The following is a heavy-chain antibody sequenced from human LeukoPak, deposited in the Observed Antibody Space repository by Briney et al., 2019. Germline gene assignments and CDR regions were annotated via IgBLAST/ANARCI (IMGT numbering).Heavy chain of an antibody. CDR2: ITNNGGNT. D-gene: IGHD3-9*01. J-gene: IGHJ4*02. CDR3: VIVRGYFDSSGSDY. V-gene: IGHV3-64D*06. CDR1: GFTFSSYT. Sequence: PGGSLRLSRSASGFTFSSYTIHWVRQAPGKGLEFVSAITNNGGNTYCADSVKGRFTISRDNSKNTVYLQMSSLRAEDTAVYYCVIVRGYFDSSGSDYWGQGTLVTVSS.